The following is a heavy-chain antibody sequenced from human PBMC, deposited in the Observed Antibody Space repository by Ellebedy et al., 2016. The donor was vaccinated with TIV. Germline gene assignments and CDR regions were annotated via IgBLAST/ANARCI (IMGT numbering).Heavy chain of an antibody. J-gene: IGHJ6*03. Sequence: SLKISXVASGFTFDDYAMHWVRQVPGQGLEWVAHISWNSRDIGYADSVKGRFTISRDNAKHSLYLQMSGLRSEDTALYYCAKGMGDYMDVWGKGTTVTVAS. D-gene: IGHD3-16*01. V-gene: IGHV3-9*01. CDR2: ISWNSRDI. CDR3: AKGMGDYMDV. CDR1: GFTFDDYA.